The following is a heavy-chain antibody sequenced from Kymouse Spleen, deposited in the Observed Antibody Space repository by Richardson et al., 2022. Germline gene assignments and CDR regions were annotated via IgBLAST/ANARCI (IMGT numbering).Heavy chain of an antibody. Sequence: EVQLVESGGGLVQPGGSLRLSCAASGFTFSSYAMSWVRQAPGKGLEWVSAISGSGGSTYYADSVKGRFTISRDNSKNTLYLQMNSLRAEDTAVYYCAKDPYSRVGYYYYGMDVWGQGTTVTVSS. CDR2: ISGSGGST. CDR1: GFTFSSYA. J-gene: IGHJ6*02. D-gene: IGHD6-13*01,IGHD6-19*01,IGHD6-25*01. CDR3: AKDPYSRVGYYYYGMDV. V-gene: IGHV3-23*04.